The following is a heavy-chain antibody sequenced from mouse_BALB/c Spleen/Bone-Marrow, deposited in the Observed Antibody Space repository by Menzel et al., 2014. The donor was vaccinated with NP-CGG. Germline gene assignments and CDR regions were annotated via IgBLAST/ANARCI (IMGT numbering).Heavy chain of an antibody. Sequence: LQQSGGGLVQPGGSMKLSCVASGFSFSRYWMSWVRQSPEKGLEWVAEIRLKSDNYTTHYAESVKGKFTISRDDSKSRLYLQMNSLRAEDTGVYYCVTTPDYWGQGTTLTVSS. D-gene: IGHD2-3*01. CDR2: IRLKSDNYTT. J-gene: IGHJ2*01. V-gene: IGHV6-6*02. CDR3: VTTPDY. CDR1: GFSFSRYW.